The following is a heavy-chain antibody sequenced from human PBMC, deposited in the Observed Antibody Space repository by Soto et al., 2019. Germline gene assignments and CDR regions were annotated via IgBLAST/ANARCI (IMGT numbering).Heavy chain of an antibody. CDR3: AIGRYINKEYDRGWHVAY. D-gene: IGHD5-12*01. Sequence: QVQLVQSGAEVKKPGASVRVSCKPSGYSFTAYQIFWVRQATGQGLEWMGWMHPGTGDTDYAQNYQCRATMTRNSSIRAAYMEPGSLTSGDTAADYCAIGRYINKEYDRGWHVAYWGQGTLVTVSS. J-gene: IGHJ4*02. CDR2: MHPGTGDT. CDR1: GYSFTAYQ. V-gene: IGHV1-8*01.